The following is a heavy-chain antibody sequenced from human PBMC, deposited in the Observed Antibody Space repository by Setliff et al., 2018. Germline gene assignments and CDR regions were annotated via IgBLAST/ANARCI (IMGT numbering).Heavy chain of an antibody. J-gene: IGHJ4*02. CDR3: ARGAAAGYYFDY. V-gene: IGHV1-8*03. D-gene: IGHD6-13*01. CDR2: MNPNSGNT. Sequence: ASVKVSCKASGYTFTSYDISWVRQATGQGLEWMGWMNPNSGNTGYAQKFQGRVTITADESTSTAYMELSSLRSEDTAVYYCARGAAAGYYFDYWGQGTLVTVSS. CDR1: GYTFTSYD.